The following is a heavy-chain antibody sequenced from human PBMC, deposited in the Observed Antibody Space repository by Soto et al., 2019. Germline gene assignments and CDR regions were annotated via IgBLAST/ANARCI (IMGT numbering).Heavy chain of an antibody. J-gene: IGHJ4*02. D-gene: IGHD5-18*01. V-gene: IGHV1-18*01. Sequence: ASVKVSCKTSGYTFTSYGISWVRQAPGQGLEWMGWISAYNGNTNYAQKLQGRVTITTDTSTSTAYMELRSLRSDDTAVYFCAARSWIQLWEYAYWGQGTLVTVSS. CDR2: ISAYNGNT. CDR1: GYTFTSYG. CDR3: AARSWIQLWEYAY.